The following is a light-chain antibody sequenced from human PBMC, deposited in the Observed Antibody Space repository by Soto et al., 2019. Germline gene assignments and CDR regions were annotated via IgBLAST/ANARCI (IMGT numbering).Light chain of an antibody. Sequence: QSVLTQPPSASGTPGQTVTLSCSRSNSNIGTNYVYWYQQVPGTAPKLLIYSNDQRPSGVPDRFSGSESGTSASLAISGLRSEDEADYFCAAWDDDLSAVQFGGGTKLTVL. J-gene: IGLJ2*01. CDR3: AAWDDDLSAVQ. V-gene: IGLV1-47*02. CDR2: SND. CDR1: NSNIGTNY.